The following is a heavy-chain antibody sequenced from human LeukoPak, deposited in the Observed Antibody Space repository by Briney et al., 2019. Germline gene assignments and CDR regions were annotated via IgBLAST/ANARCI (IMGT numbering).Heavy chain of an antibody. CDR3: ARVVNYYDSSGYYYYFDY. CDR2: ISSSSSYI. J-gene: IGHJ4*02. Sequence: PGGSLRLSCAASGFSFSNYRMNWVRQAPGKGLEWVSSISSSSSYIYYADSVKGRFTISRDNAKNSLYLQMNSLRAEDTAVYYCARVVNYYDSSGYYYYFDYWGQGTLVTVSS. CDR1: GFSFSNYR. D-gene: IGHD3-22*01. V-gene: IGHV3-21*01.